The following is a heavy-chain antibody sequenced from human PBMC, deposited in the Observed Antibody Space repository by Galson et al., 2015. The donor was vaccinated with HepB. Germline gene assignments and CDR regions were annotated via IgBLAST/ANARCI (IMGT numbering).Heavy chain of an antibody. CDR2: INTNTGNP. J-gene: IGHJ4*02. CDR3: ARDDLEYSSSSEFGGKPPSLDY. V-gene: IGHV7-4-1*02. D-gene: IGHD6-6*01. CDR1: GYTFTSYA. Sequence: SVKVSCKASGYTFTSYAMNWVRQAPGQGLEWMGWINTNTGNPTYAQGFTGRFVFSLDTSVSTAYLQISGLKAEDTAVYYCARDDLEYSSSSEFGGKPPSLDYWGQGTLVTVSS.